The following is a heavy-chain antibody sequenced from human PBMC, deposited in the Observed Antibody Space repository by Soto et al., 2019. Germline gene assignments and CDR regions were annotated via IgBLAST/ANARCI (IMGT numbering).Heavy chain of an antibody. J-gene: IGHJ6*02. Sequence: PSATLSLTCAVYGGSFSGYYWSWIRQPPGKGLEWIGEINHSGSTHYNPSLKSRVTISVDTSKNQFSLKLSSVTAADTAVYYCERRGGWYYYYYYYGMDVWGQGTTVTVSS. CDR3: ERRGGWYYYYYYYGMDV. CDR2: INHSGST. D-gene: IGHD6-19*01. V-gene: IGHV4-34*01. CDR1: GGSFSGYY.